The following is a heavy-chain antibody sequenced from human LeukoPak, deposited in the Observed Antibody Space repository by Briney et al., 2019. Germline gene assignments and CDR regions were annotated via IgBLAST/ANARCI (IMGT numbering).Heavy chain of an antibody. CDR3: VRGPHIAATSY. Sequence: GGSLSLSCVASGFSFNNYRMTWVRQAPGKGLEWVANIKQDGSEKQYVDSMKGRFAISRDNAKKSLYLQINTLRAEDTAVYYCVRGPHIAATSYWGQGTLVTVSS. CDR2: IKQDGSEK. J-gene: IGHJ4*02. CDR1: GFSFNNYR. V-gene: IGHV3-7*03. D-gene: IGHD6-25*01.